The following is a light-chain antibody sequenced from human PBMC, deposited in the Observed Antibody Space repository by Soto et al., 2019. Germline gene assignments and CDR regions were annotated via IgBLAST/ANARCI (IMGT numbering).Light chain of an antibody. CDR2: DAS. CDR3: HYYYAVWT. J-gene: IGKJ1*01. CDR1: QSLSNR. V-gene: IGKV1-5*01. Sequence: DIQMTQSPSTLSAPVGDRVTITCRASQSLSNRLAWYQQKPGKAPKVLIYDASSLESGVPSRFSGSGSGTHFILTISSLQPDDSATYYCHYYYAVWTFAHGTKADXK.